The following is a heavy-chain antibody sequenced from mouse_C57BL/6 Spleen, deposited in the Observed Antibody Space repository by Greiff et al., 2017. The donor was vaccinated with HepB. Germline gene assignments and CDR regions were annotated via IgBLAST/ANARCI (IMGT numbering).Heavy chain of an antibody. CDR2: IYPRSGNT. V-gene: IGHV1-81*01. Sequence: VQLQQSGAELARPGASVKLSCKASGYTFTSYGISWVKQRTGQGLEWIGEIYPRSGNTYYNEKFKGKATLTADKSSSTAYMELRSLTSEDSAVYFCARSITTVVARYFDVWGTGTTDTVSS. D-gene: IGHD1-1*01. J-gene: IGHJ1*03. CDR3: ARSITTVVARYFDV. CDR1: GYTFTSYG.